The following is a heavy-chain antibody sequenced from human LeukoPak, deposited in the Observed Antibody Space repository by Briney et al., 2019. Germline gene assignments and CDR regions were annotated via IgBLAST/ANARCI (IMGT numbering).Heavy chain of an antibody. Sequence: SETLSLTCTVSGGSISSYYWSWMRQPPGKGLKWIGYIYYSGSTNYNPSLKSRVTISVDTSKKQLSLKLSSVTAADTAVYYCARVSSGWVDYWGQGTLVTVSS. CDR2: IYYSGST. D-gene: IGHD6-19*01. CDR3: ARVSSGWVDY. V-gene: IGHV4-59*01. J-gene: IGHJ4*02. CDR1: GGSISSYY.